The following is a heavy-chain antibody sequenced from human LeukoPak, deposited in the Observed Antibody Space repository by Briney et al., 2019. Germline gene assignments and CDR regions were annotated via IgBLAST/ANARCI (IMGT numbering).Heavy chain of an antibody. CDR1: GGTISSGGYY. D-gene: IGHD1-26*01. CDR3: ASISGSYYYFDY. J-gene: IGHJ4*02. Sequence: SETMSLTCIVSGGTISSGGYYWSWIRQHPGKGLEWIGYIYYSGSTYYNPSLKSRVTISVDTSKNQFSLKLSSVTAADTAVYYCASISGSYYYFDYWGQGTLVTVSS. CDR2: IYYSGST. V-gene: IGHV4-31*03.